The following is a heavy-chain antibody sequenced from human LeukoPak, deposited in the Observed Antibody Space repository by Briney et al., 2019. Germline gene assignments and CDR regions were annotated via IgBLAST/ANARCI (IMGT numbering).Heavy chain of an antibody. V-gene: IGHV3-30*04. Sequence: QTGGSLRLSCAASGFTFSSYAMHWVRQAPGKGLEWVAVISYDGSNKYYADSVKGRFTISRDNSKNTLYLQMNSLRAEDTAVYYCARDQTGDHDSRDFDYWGQGTLVTVSS. D-gene: IGHD7-27*01. CDR1: GFTFSSYA. J-gene: IGHJ4*02. CDR2: ISYDGSNK. CDR3: ARDQTGDHDSRDFDY.